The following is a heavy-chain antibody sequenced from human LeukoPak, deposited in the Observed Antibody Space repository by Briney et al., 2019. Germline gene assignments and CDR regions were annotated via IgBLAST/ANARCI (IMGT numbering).Heavy chain of an antibody. J-gene: IGHJ4*02. Sequence: PGGSLRLSCAASGFTFSSSAMSWVRQAPGKGREWVSAIGGSGTSTYYADSVKGRFTISRDTSKSTLYLQMNSLRAEDTALYYCAKAIVGVSGLGYWGQGTLVTVSS. CDR1: GFTFSSSA. CDR2: IGGSGTST. D-gene: IGHD1-26*01. CDR3: AKAIVGVSGLGY. V-gene: IGHV3-23*01.